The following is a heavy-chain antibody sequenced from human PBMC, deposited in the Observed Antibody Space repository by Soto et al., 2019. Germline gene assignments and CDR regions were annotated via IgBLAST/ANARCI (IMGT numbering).Heavy chain of an antibody. V-gene: IGHV3-74*01. Sequence: EVQLVESGGGLVQPGGSLRLSCAASGFTFSHYWMYWVRQAPGKGLVCVSRISSDGSYASYADSVKGRFTISRDSAKSTLYLQMNSLRAEDTCVYYCARAFDSLVPTADWGQGTLVTVSS. CDR3: ARAFDSLVPTAD. J-gene: IGHJ4*02. CDR2: ISSDGSYA. CDR1: GFTFSHYW. D-gene: IGHD3-9*01.